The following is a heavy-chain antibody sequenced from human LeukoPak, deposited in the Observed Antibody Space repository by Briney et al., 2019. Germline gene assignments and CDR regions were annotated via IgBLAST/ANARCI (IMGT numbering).Heavy chain of an antibody. CDR1: GFIFSTYS. J-gene: IGHJ4*02. Sequence: GGSLRLSCAASGFIFSTYSMNWVRQAPGKGLEWVSSISSSSSYIYYADSVKGRFTISRDNAKNSLYLQMNSLRAEDTALYYCARAEDYYDSSGYWRYWGQGTLVTVSS. D-gene: IGHD3-22*01. V-gene: IGHV3-21*04. CDR2: ISSSSSYI. CDR3: ARAEDYYDSSGYWRY.